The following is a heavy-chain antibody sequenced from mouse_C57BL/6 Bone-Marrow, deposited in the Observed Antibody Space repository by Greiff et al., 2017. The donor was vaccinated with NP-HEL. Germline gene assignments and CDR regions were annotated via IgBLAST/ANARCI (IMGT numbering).Heavy chain of an antibody. CDR1: GYSITSGYY. D-gene: IGHD4-1*01. CDR2: ISYDGSN. CDR3: ARSDWYDAMDY. V-gene: IGHV3-6*01. Sequence: EVKLQESGPGLVKPSQSLSLTCSVTGYSITSGYYWNWIRQFPGNKLEWMGYISYDGSNNYNPSLKNRISITRDTSKNQFFLKLNSVTTEDTATYYCARSDWYDAMDYWGQGTSVTVSS. J-gene: IGHJ4*01.